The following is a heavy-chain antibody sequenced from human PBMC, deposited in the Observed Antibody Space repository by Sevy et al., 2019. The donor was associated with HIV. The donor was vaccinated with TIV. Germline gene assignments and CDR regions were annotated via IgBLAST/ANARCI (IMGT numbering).Heavy chain of an antibody. CDR2: ISSSSRYI. J-gene: IGHJ4*01. V-gene: IGHV3-21*01. CDR1: GFTFSSYT. CDR3: ARDGGCSTTSGLLYFDY. Sequence: GGSLRLSCAVSGFTFSSYTMNWVRQAPGKGLEWVSSISSSSRYIYYADSVKGRFTISRDNAKNSVYLQMNSLRTEDTAVYYCARDGGCSTTSGLLYFDYWGQGTLVTVSS. D-gene: IGHD2-2*01.